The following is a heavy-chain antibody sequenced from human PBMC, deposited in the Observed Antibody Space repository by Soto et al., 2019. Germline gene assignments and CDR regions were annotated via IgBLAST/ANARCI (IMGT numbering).Heavy chain of an antibody. J-gene: IGHJ4*02. V-gene: IGHV4-59*08. CDR1: GGSISSYY. D-gene: IGHD5-18*01. Sequence: QVQLQESGPGLVKPSETLSLTCTVSGGSISSYYWSWIRQPPGKGLEWIGYIYYSGSTNYNPSLXRXAXTXRATSKNQFSLKLSSVTAADTAVYYCARRYGSCFDYWGQGTLVTVSS. CDR3: ARRYGSCFDY. CDR2: IYYSGST.